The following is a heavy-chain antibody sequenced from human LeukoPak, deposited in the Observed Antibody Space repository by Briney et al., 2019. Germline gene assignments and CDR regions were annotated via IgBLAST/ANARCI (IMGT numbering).Heavy chain of an antibody. J-gene: IGHJ4*02. D-gene: IGHD3-9*01. V-gene: IGHV3-48*03. CDR2: ISSSGSTI. CDR1: GFTFSSYE. CDR3: ARVGKEWYDILTGTYYFDY. Sequence: GGSLRLSCAASGFTFSSYEMNWVRQAPGKGLEWVSYISSSGSTIYYADPVKGRFTISRDNAKNSLYLQMNSLRAEDTAVYYCARVGKEWYDILTGTYYFDYWGQGTLVTVSS.